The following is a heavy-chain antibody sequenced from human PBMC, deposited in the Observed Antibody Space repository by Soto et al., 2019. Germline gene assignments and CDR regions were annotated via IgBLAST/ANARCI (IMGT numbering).Heavy chain of an antibody. D-gene: IGHD6-19*01. CDR1: GDSVSSNRGA. CDR3: SRDRAEAGTYYYGMDV. V-gene: IGHV6-1*01. CDR2: TYYRSKSYN. Sequence: SQTLSLTCAISGDSVSSNRGAWNWIRQSPSRGLEWLGRTYYRSKSYNDYAVSVKGRITINPDTSKNQFSLQLNSVTPEDTAVYYCSRDRAEAGTYYYGMDVWGQGTTVAVSS. J-gene: IGHJ6*02.